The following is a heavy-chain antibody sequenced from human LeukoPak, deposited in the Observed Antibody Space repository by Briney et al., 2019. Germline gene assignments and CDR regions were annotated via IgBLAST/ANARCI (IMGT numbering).Heavy chain of an antibody. Sequence: GGSLRLSCAASGFTFSNAWMTWVRQAPGKGLEWVGRIKSKAYGGTTDYAAPVKGRFTISRDDSKDTVYLQMDSLKSEDTAVYYCSTVGGHYDAWIGYYYGYWGQGTRVTVSS. J-gene: IGHJ4*02. D-gene: IGHD3-3*01. CDR1: GFTFSNAW. CDR2: IKSKAYGGTT. CDR3: STVGGHYDAWIGYYYGY. V-gene: IGHV3-15*01.